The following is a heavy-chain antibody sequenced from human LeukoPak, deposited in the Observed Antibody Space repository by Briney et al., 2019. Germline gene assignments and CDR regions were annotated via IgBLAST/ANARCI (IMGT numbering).Heavy chain of an antibody. D-gene: IGHD6-19*01. J-gene: IGHJ4*02. CDR1: GFPFSRND. CDR3: ARDDRRIAVAGTLFDY. V-gene: IGHV3-23*01. CDR2: IGGSGDRT. Sequence: QPGGSLRLSCAASGFPFSRNDMSWLRQAPGKGLEWVSSIGGSGDRTYYADSVKGRFTISRDNSKNTLYLQMNSLRAEDTAVYYCARDDRRIAVAGTLFDYWGQGTLVTVSS.